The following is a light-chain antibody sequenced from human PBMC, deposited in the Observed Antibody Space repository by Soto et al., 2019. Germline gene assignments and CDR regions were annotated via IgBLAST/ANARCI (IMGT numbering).Light chain of an antibody. Sequence: QSVLTQPPSASGTPGQRVTISCSGSSSNTGSNTVNWYQQLPGTAPKLLIYRNNQRPSGVPDRFSGSKSGTSASLAISGLQSEDEADYYCAAWDDSLNGLVFGGGTKLTVL. CDR2: RNN. CDR3: AAWDDSLNGLV. V-gene: IGLV1-44*01. CDR1: SSNTGSNT. J-gene: IGLJ2*01.